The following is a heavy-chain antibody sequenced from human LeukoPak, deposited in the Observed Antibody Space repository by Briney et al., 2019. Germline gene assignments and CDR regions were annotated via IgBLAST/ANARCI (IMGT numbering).Heavy chain of an antibody. J-gene: IGHJ6*02. CDR2: FYYSGYT. V-gene: IGHV4-59*08. D-gene: IGHD4-11*01. CDR1: GVSIIRYY. CDR3: ARHGAGTTGRLYYYNGMDV. Sequence: ASETLLLSCSVSGVSIIRYYLSWLRQSPGKGLEWVGHFYYSGYTRYNASLKSRLTIPVDPSKKQFSLKVTSVTAADTAVYYCARHGAGTTGRLYYYNGMDVWGQGTTVTVSS.